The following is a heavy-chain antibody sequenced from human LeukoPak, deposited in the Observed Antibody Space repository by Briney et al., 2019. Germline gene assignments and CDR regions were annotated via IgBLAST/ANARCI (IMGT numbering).Heavy chain of an antibody. CDR1: GYTLTELS. CDR3: AKDPALLWFGELLSESY. Sequence: ASVKVSCKVSGYTLTELSMHWVRQAPGKGLEWMGGFDPEDGETIYAQKFQGRVTMTEDTSTDTAYMELSSLRSEDTAVYYCAKDPALLWFGELLSESYWGQGTLVTVSS. CDR2: FDPEDGET. J-gene: IGHJ4*02. D-gene: IGHD3-10*01. V-gene: IGHV1-24*01.